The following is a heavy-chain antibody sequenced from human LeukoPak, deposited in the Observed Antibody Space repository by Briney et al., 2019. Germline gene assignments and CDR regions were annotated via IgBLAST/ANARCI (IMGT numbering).Heavy chain of an antibody. V-gene: IGHV4-34*01. CDR1: GGSFSGYY. CDR2: INHSGST. J-gene: IGHJ5*02. Sequence: SETLSLTCAVYGGSFSGYYWSWIRQPPGKGLEWIGEINHSGSTNYNPSLKSRVTISVDTSKNQFSLKLSSVTAADTAVYYCARSVARGYSYGRSYNWFDPWGQGTLVTVSS. D-gene: IGHD5-18*01. CDR3: ARSVARGYSYGRSYNWFDP.